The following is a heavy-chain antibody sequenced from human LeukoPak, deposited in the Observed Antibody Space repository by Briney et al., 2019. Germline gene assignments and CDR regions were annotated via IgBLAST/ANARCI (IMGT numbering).Heavy chain of an antibody. V-gene: IGHV4-59*01. CDR1: GGSISSYY. CDR2: IYYSGST. D-gene: IGHD3-3*01. J-gene: IGHJ4*02. CDR3: ARDRPVDYDFWSGYYDY. Sequence: SETLSLTCTVSGGSISSYYWSWIRQPPGKGLEWIGYIYYSGSTNYNPSLKSRVTISVDTSKNQFSLKLSSVTAADTAVYYCARDRPVDYDFWSGYYDYRGQGTLVTVSS.